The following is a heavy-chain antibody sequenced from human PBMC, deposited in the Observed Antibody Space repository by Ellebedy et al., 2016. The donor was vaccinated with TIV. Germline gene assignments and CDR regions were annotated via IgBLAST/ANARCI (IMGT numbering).Heavy chain of an antibody. CDR3: ARTFSPHCSSGVCYMAYYFDY. Sequence: MPSETLSLTCTVSGGSISSSSYYWGWIRQPPGKGLELIGSIYYSGSTYYNPSPKSRVTISVATSKNQFSLKLSSVTAADTAVYYCARTFSPHCSSGVCYMAYYFDYWGQGTLVTVSS. CDR2: IYYSGST. CDR1: GGSISSSSYY. D-gene: IGHD2-8*01. V-gene: IGHV4-39*01. J-gene: IGHJ4*02.